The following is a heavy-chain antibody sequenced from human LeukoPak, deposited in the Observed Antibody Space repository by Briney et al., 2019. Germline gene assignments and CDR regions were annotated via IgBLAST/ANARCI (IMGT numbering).Heavy chain of an antibody. CDR1: GFTFSSYA. CDR2: ISGSGGST. J-gene: IGHJ4*02. V-gene: IGHV3-23*01. CDR3: AKEGYCGGDCPPSFGY. Sequence: GGSLRLSCAASGFTFSSYAMSWVRQAPGKGLEWVSAISGSGGSTYYADSVKGRFTISRDNSKNTLYLQMNSLRAEDTAVYYCAKEGYCGGDCPPSFGYWGQGTLVTVSS. D-gene: IGHD2-21*01.